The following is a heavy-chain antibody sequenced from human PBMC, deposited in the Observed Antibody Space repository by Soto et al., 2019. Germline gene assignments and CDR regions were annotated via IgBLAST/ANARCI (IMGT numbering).Heavy chain of an antibody. CDR2: ISSSSGTI. J-gene: IGHJ4*02. V-gene: IGHV3-11*01. Sequence: LRLSCAASGFTFSDYYMTWIRQAPGSGLEWVSYISSSSGTISYANSVKGRFTISRDNAQNSLYLQMTSLRAEDTAVYYCARGTYRSKTDFDYWGQGTLVTVSS. D-gene: IGHD6-13*01. CDR3: ARGTYRSKTDFDY. CDR1: GFTFSDYY.